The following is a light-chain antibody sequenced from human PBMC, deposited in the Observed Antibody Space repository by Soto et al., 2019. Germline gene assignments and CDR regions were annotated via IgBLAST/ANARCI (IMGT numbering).Light chain of an antibody. CDR3: QQSFSTPRT. Sequence: DIQLTQSPSSLSASVGDRVTIPCRASQGISSYLNWYQQKPGRAPKLLIYGASSLQSGVPSRFSGSGSGTDFTLTISSLQPEDFGTYYCQQSFSTPRTFGQGTKVDIK. J-gene: IGKJ1*01. CDR2: GAS. V-gene: IGKV1-39*01. CDR1: QGISSY.